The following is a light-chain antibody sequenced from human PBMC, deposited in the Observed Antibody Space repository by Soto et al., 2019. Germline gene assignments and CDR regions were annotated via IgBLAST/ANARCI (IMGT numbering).Light chain of an antibody. V-gene: IGLV2-14*03. CDR3: SSHSSSSTLVV. Sequence: QSALTQPASMSGSPGQSITMSCTGTSSDAGGYNYVSWYRQHPGKAPKLMIYDVNNRPSGVSNRFSGSKSGNTASLTISGLQAEDEADYYCSSHSSSSTLVVFGGGTKLTVL. J-gene: IGLJ2*01. CDR2: DVN. CDR1: SSDAGGYNY.